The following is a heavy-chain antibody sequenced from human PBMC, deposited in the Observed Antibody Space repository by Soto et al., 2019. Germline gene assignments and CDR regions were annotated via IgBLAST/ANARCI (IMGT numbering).Heavy chain of an antibody. CDR1: GFTFSSYW. CDR2: IKGDGSST. V-gene: IGHV3-74*01. D-gene: IGHD5-18*01. J-gene: IGHJ2*01. Sequence: EVQLVESGGGLVQPGGSLRLSCAASGFTFSSYWMHWIRQGPGKGLVWVSRIKGDGSSTSYADSVKGRFTISRDNAKTTVYLQMNSLRAEDTSVYYCARVGYGAWYFDLWGRGTLVTVSS. CDR3: ARVGYGAWYFDL.